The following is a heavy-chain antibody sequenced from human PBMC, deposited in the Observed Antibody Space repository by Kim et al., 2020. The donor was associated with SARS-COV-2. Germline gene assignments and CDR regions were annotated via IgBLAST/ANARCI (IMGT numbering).Heavy chain of an antibody. Sequence: GGSLRLSCTASGFTFGDYAMSWFRQAPGKGLEWVGFIRSKAYGGKTEYAASVKGRFTISRDDSKSIAYLQMNSLKTEDTAVYYCTREPFLLWFGELLYKGDAFDIWGQGTMVTVSS. CDR3: TREPFLLWFGELLYKGDAFDI. J-gene: IGHJ3*02. V-gene: IGHV3-49*03. CDR2: IRSKAYGGKT. D-gene: IGHD3-10*01. CDR1: GFTFGDYA.